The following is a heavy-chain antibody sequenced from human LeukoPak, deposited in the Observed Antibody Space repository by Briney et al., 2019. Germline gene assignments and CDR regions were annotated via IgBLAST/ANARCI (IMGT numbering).Heavy chain of an antibody. CDR2: ISSSGDNT. Sequence: PGGSLRLSCSASGFTFSSFAMHWVRQAPGKGLEYVSAISSSGDNTYYADSVKGRFTISRDNSKNTLYLQMNSLRAEDTAVYYCARDLGSGGGWGQGTLVTVSS. CDR1: GFTFSSFA. CDR3: ARDLGSGGG. V-gene: IGHV3-64*04. D-gene: IGHD2-15*01. J-gene: IGHJ4*02.